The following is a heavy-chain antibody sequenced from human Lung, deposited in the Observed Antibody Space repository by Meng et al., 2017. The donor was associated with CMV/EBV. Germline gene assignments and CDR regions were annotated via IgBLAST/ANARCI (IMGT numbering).Heavy chain of an antibody. CDR3: VRDGKYCSSGTCDYYIMDL. CDR1: GFTFSTYW. Sequence: SCAASGFTFSTYWMHWVRQTPGTGLVWVSRINSDGSTTTYADSVKGRFTISRDNAKNTLYLQMSSLRAEDSAVYYCVRDGKYCSSGTCDYYIMDLWXKGTTVTVSS. CDR2: INSDGSTT. D-gene: IGHD2-15*01. V-gene: IGHV3-74*01. J-gene: IGHJ6*04.